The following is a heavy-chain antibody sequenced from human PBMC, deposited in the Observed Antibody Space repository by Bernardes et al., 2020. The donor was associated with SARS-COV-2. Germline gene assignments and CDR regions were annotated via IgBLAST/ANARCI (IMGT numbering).Heavy chain of an antibody. J-gene: IGHJ1*01. CDR2: ISGSGSST. Sequence: GGSLRLSCAASGFTFSIYAMSWVRQAPGKGLEWVSTISGSGSSTYYADAVKGRFTISRDNSKNTLYLQMNSLRAEDTAVYYCAKRGSTLTGFCSGFTCPKYFQHWGQGTLVTVSS. V-gene: IGHV3-23*01. CDR3: AKRGSTLTGFCSGFTCPKYFQH. CDR1: GFTFSIYA. D-gene: IGHD2-15*01.